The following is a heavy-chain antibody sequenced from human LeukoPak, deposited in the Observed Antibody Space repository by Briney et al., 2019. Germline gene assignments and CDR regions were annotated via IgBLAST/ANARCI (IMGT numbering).Heavy chain of an antibody. D-gene: IGHD1-1*01. V-gene: IGHV3-66*01. CDR2: IYSGGST. Sequence: GGSLRLSCAASGLTGSSNFMTWVRQAPGKGLEWVSAIYSGGSTFYAASVRGRFNISRDNSKKTMFLQMSSLRVEAAAVYYCASSGTASRGAMDVWGQGTTVTASS. J-gene: IGHJ6*02. CDR1: GLTGSSNF. CDR3: ASSGTASRGAMDV.